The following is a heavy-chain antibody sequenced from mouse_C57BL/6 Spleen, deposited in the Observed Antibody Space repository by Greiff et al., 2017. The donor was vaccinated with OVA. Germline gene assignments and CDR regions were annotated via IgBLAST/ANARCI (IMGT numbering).Heavy chain of an antibody. CDR1: GYTFTDYY. CDR2: IYPGSGNT. J-gene: IGHJ3*01. D-gene: IGHD2-5*01. CDR3: ARAYYSNPSWFAY. Sequence: VQLQQSGAELVRPGASVKLSCKASGYTFTDYYINWVKQRPGQGLEWIARIYPGSGNTYYNEKFKGKATLTAEKSSSTAYMQLSSLTSEDSAVYFCARAYYSNPSWFAYWGHGTLVTVSA. V-gene: IGHV1-76*01.